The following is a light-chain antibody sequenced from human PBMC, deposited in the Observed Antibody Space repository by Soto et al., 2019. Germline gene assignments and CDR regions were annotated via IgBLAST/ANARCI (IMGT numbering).Light chain of an antibody. J-gene: IGKJ4*01. V-gene: IGKV3-20*01. CDR3: QQYGSSHLT. CDR2: GAS. Sequence: EIVLTQSPGNLSLSPGERATLSCRASQSVSTYLAWYQQKPGQAPRLLIFGASNRATGIPDRFSGSGSGTDFTLTISRLEHEDFAVYYCQQYGSSHLTLGGGTKVDIK. CDR1: QSVSTY.